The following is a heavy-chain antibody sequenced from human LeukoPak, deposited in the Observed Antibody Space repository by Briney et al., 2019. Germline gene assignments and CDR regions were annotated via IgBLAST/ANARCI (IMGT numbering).Heavy chain of an antibody. CDR2: ITYSGST. Sequence: SETLSLTCTVSGGSISSDDYYWSWIRQPPGKGLEWIGHITYSGSTDYSPSLRSRVAMSVDTSKNQFSLKLNSVTAAETAMYFCARGGVGGYDYFDSWGQGTLVAVSS. D-gene: IGHD5-12*01. V-gene: IGHV4-30-4*01. J-gene: IGHJ4*02. CDR1: GGSISSDDYY. CDR3: ARGGVGGYDYFDS.